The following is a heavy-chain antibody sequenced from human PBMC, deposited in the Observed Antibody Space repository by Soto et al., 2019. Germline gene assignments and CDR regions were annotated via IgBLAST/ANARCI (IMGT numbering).Heavy chain of an antibody. CDR3: ARVGGGLASLGYYGMDV. Sequence: ASVKVSCKASGYTFIGYYIHWVRQAPGQGLEWMGWINPNSGGTNYAQRFQGWVTMTRDRSISTAYMELSRLKSDDPALYYCARVGGGLASLGYYGMDVWGQGTTVTVSS. V-gene: IGHV1-2*04. CDR2: INPNSGGT. D-gene: IGHD3-10*01. CDR1: GYTFIGYY. J-gene: IGHJ6*02.